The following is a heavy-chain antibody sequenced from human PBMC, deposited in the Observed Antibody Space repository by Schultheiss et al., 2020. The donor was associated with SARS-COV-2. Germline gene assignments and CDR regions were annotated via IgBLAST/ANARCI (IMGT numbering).Heavy chain of an antibody. CDR2: ISSSGAST. CDR3: ARDRNWYFDL. CDR1: GFTFSSYE. J-gene: IGHJ2*01. V-gene: IGHV3-23*01. Sequence: GESLKISCAASGFTFSSYEMNWVRQAPGRGLEWVSAISSSGASTYYADSVKGRFTISRDNSKKTLYLQMNSLRAEDTAVYYCARDRNWYFDLWGRGTLVTVSS.